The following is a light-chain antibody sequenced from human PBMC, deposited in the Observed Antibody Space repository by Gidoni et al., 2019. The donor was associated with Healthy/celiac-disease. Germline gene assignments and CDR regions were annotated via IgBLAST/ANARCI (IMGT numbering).Light chain of an antibody. CDR1: QGISSY. V-gene: IGKV1-9*01. CDR2: AAS. Sequence: DIQLTQSPSFLSASVGDRVTITCRASQGISSYLAWYQQKPGKAPKLLIYAASTLQSGVPSRFSGSGSGTEFTLTISSLQPEDFATYYCQQLNSYRTCGQGTRLEIK. CDR3: QQLNSYRT. J-gene: IGKJ5*01.